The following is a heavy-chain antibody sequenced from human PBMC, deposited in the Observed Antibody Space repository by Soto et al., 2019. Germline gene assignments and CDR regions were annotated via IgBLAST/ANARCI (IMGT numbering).Heavy chain of an antibody. CDR2: IYYSRST. J-gene: IGHJ3*02. V-gene: IGHV4-59*01. CDR3: ARDSGDYGLGPLDI. Sequence: PGKGLEWIGYIYYSRSTNYNPSLNSRVTISVVTSKNQFSLKLSSVTAADTAVYFCARDSGDYGLGPLDIWGQATLVTV. D-gene: IGHD4-17*01.